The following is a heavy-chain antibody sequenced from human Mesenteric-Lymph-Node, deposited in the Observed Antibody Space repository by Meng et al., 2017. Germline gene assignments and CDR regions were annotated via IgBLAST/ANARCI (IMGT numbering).Heavy chain of an antibody. CDR1: GYTFTDYY. CDR2: INPNSGGT. J-gene: IGHJ4*02. CDR3: ARSMGSGGWYVDY. D-gene: IGHD6-19*01. V-gene: IGHV1-2*06. Sequence: QGRLVQSGAEVKKPGASVKVPCKASGYTFTDYYMHWVRQAPGQGLEWMGRINPNSGGTHYAQKFQGRVTMTRDTSITTAYMELSRLRSDDTAVYYCARSMGSGGWYVDYWGQGTLVTVSS.